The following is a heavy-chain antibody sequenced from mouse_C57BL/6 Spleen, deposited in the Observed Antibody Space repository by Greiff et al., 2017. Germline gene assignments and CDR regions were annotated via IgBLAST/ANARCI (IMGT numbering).Heavy chain of an antibody. Sequence: VKLQQPGTELVKPGASVKLSCKASGYTFTSYWMHWVKPRPGQGLEWIGKINPSNGGTNYTEKFKSKATLTVDKSSSTAYMQLSSLTSEDSAVYYCARRDSNYEGWFAYWGQGTLVTVSA. D-gene: IGHD2-5*01. CDR2: INPSNGGT. V-gene: IGHV1-53*01. CDR1: GYTFTSYW. CDR3: ARRDSNYEGWFAY. J-gene: IGHJ3*01.